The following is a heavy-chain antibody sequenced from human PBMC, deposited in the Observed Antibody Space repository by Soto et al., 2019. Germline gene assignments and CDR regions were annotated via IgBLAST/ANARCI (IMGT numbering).Heavy chain of an antibody. J-gene: IGHJ4*02. CDR3: TRDLPSDY. Sequence: GGSLRLSCAASGFTFSDHYMDWVRQAPGKGLEWLGRTRNKANRYTTEYAASVKGRFTISRDDSKNSVYLQMNSLKTEDTAVYYCTRDLPSDYWGQGTLVTVSS. CDR1: GFTFSDHY. V-gene: IGHV3-72*01. CDR2: TRNKANRYTT.